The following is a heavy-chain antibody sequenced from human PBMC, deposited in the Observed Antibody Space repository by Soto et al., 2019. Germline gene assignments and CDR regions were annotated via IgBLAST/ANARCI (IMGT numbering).Heavy chain of an antibody. CDR1: GYTFTSTW. V-gene: IGHV1-46*01. D-gene: IGHD3-22*01. CDR3: ARDRSHSSAYWGLDY. Sequence: QVQLVQSGAEVKKPGASVKVSCKASGYTFTSTWMHWVRQAPGQGLEWMGIINPYGGAATYAEKFQGRVTMTRDTSTATDYMERSSLRSEDTAMYYCARDRSHSSAYWGLDYWGQGTQVTVSS. J-gene: IGHJ4*02. CDR2: INPYGGAA.